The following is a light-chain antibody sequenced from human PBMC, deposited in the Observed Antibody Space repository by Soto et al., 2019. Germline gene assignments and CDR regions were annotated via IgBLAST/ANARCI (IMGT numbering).Light chain of an antibody. V-gene: IGKV3-15*01. CDR1: QTIDSS. CDR3: QQYHQWPPLT. J-gene: IGKJ4*01. CDR2: GAS. Sequence: EIVMTQSPATLSASLGGRAILSCRASQTIDSSIAWYQHKPGQAPRLLVSGASMRVTNIPDRFTGSGSGTEFTLTSANVQSEDLATYYCQQYHQWPPLTFGGGTKVDMK.